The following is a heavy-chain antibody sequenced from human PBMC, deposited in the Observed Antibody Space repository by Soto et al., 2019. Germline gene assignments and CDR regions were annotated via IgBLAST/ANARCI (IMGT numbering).Heavy chain of an antibody. D-gene: IGHD3-10*01. Sequence: ASVKVSCKASGYTFTSYAMHWVRQAPGQRLEWMGWINAGNGNTKYSQKFQGRVTITRDTSASTAYMEPSSLRSEDTAVYYCAAGDHYYYYGMDVWGQGTTVTVSS. CDR2: INAGNGNT. CDR1: GYTFTSYA. CDR3: AAGDHYYYYGMDV. J-gene: IGHJ6*02. V-gene: IGHV1-3*01.